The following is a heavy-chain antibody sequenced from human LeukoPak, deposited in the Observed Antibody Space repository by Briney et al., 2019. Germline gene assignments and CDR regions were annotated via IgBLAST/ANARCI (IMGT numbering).Heavy chain of an antibody. V-gene: IGHV3-7*01. Sequence: GGSLRLSCAASGFTFSSYEMNWVRQAPGKGLEWVANIKDDGSETYYVDSVKGRFTISRDNAKNSLYLQMNSLRGEDTAVYYCARDVVVVAATPWFDPWGQGTLVTVSS. CDR1: GFTFSSYE. J-gene: IGHJ5*02. CDR3: ARDVVVVAATPWFDP. D-gene: IGHD2-15*01. CDR2: IKDDGSET.